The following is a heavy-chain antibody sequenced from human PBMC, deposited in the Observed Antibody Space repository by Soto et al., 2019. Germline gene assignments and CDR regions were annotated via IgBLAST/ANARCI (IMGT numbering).Heavy chain of an antibody. J-gene: IGHJ4*02. D-gene: IGHD6-13*01. CDR2: ISYSGSST. CDR1: GFTFSTYT. CDR3: AKSALAATGCFDY. V-gene: IGHV3-23*01. Sequence: VGPLRLSCAASGFTFSTYTMSWVRQAPGKGLEWVSVISYSGSSTYYADSVEGRFTISRDNYKNTLYLQMNSLRAEDTAVYYCAKSALAATGCFDYWGQGTLVTVSS.